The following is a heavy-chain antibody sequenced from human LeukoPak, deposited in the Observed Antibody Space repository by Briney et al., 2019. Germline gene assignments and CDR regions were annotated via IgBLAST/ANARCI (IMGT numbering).Heavy chain of an antibody. CDR2: IYYSGST. V-gene: IGHV4-59*01. J-gene: IGHJ5*02. Sequence: SETLSLTCTVSGGSISSYYWSWIRQPPGKGLEWIGYIYYSGSTNYNPSLKSRVTISVDTSKNQFSLKLSSVTAADTAVYYCARDPGDILTGNWFDPWGQGTLVTASS. CDR3: ARDPGDILTGNWFDP. D-gene: IGHD3-9*01. CDR1: GGSISSYY.